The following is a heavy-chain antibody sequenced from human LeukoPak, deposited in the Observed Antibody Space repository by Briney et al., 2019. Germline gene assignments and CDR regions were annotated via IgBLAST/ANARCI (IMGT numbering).Heavy chain of an antibody. CDR2: IIPIFGTA. CDR1: GGTFSSYA. D-gene: IGHD3-22*01. CDR3: ASLTYYYDSSGLTDAFDI. Sequence: GASVNVSCKASGGTFSSYAISWVRQAPGQGLEWMGGIIPIFGTANYAQKFQGRVTMTRDTSTSTVYMELSSLRSEDTAVYYCASLTYYYDSSGLTDAFDIWGQGTMVTVSS. V-gene: IGHV1-69*05. J-gene: IGHJ3*02.